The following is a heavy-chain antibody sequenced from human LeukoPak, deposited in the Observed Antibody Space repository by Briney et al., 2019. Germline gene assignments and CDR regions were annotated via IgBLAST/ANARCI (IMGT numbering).Heavy chain of an antibody. Sequence: GGSLRLSCAASGFTFSSYSMGWVRQAPGKGLEWVSYISSSSSTIYYADSVKGRFTISRDNAKNSLYLQMNSLRDEDTAVYYCARDPLYVLRFLEWLPGQKYYFDYWGQGTLVTVSS. CDR3: ARDPLYVLRFLEWLPGQKYYFDY. CDR1: GFTFSSYS. D-gene: IGHD3-3*01. J-gene: IGHJ4*02. V-gene: IGHV3-48*02. CDR2: ISSSSSTI.